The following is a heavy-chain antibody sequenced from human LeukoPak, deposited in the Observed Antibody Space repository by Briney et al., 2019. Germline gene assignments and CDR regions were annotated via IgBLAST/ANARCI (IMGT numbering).Heavy chain of an antibody. D-gene: IGHD5-12*01. CDR1: GFTFSRHW. CDR2: IKQDGSAK. J-gene: IGHJ4*02. Sequence: GGSLRLSCVASGFTFSRHWMSWVRQAPGKGLEWVANIKQDGSAKYYVDSVKGRFTISRDNAKNSLYLQMNSLRVEETAVYYCARLIEAAGIDFWGQGTLVTVSS. CDR3: ARLIEAAGIDF. V-gene: IGHV3-7*01.